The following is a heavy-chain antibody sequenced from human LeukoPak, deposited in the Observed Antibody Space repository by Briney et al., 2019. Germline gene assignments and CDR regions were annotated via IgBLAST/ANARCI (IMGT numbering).Heavy chain of an antibody. D-gene: IGHD3-22*01. CDR3: ATLYDSSGYYPF. Sequence: MPSETLSLTCAVYGGSFSGYYWSWIRQSPGKGLEWIGEINHSGSTNYNPSPKSRVTISVDTSKNQFSLKLSSVTAADTAVYYCATLYDSSGYYPFWGQGTLVTVSS. V-gene: IGHV4-34*01. J-gene: IGHJ4*02. CDR1: GGSFSGYY. CDR2: INHSGST.